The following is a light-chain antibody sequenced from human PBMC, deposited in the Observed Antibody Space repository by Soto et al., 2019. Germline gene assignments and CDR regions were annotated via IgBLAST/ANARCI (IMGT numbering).Light chain of an antibody. Sequence: EIVLTQSPGTLSLSPGKRATLSCRASQSVSSSYLAWYQQKPGQTPRLLIHGVSSRATGIPDRFSGSGSGTDFTLTISRLEPEDFAVYYCRQYGKSPWTFGQGTKVEIK. V-gene: IGKV3-20*01. CDR3: RQYGKSPWT. CDR1: QSVSSSY. CDR2: GVS. J-gene: IGKJ1*01.